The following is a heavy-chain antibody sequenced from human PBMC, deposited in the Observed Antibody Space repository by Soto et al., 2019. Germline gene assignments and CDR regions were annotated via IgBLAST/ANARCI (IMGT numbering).Heavy chain of an antibody. CDR2: SRWNSGSI. V-gene: IGHV3-9*01. CDR3: AKDMRWGSYYEVSGGFDY. Sequence: EVQLVESGGGLVQPGRSLRLSCAASGFTFDDYAMHWVRQAPGKGLEWVSGSRWNSGSIGYADSVKGRFTISRDNAKSSLYLEMNSLRAEDTALYYCAKDMRWGSYYEVSGGFDYWGQGTLVTVSS. J-gene: IGHJ4*02. D-gene: IGHD3-10*01. CDR1: GFTFDDYA.